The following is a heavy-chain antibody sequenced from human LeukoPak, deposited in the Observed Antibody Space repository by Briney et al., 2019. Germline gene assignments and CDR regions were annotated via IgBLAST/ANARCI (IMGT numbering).Heavy chain of an antibody. V-gene: IGHV4-59*12. J-gene: IGHJ5*02. D-gene: IGHD5-24*01. CDR2: IYYSGST. Sequence: PSETLSLTCTVSGGSIRSYYWSWIRQPPGKGLEWIGNIYYSGSTNYNPSLKSRVTISVDTSKNQFSLKLSSVTAADTAVYYCARDGYNSVYYNWFDPWGQGTLVTVSS. CDR3: ARDGYNSVYYNWFDP. CDR1: GGSIRSYY.